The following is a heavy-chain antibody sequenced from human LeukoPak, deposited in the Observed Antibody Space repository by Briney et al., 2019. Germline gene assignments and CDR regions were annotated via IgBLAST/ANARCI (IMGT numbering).Heavy chain of an antibody. CDR2: IKQDGSEK. V-gene: IGHV3-7*01. CDR3: ARDRMGATSAHAFDI. D-gene: IGHD1-26*01. J-gene: IGHJ3*02. Sequence: PGGSLRLSCAASGFTFSSYWMSWVRQAPGKGLEWVANIKQDGSEKYYVDSVKGRFTISRDNAKNSLYLQMNSLRAEDTAVYYCARDRMGATSAHAFDIWGQGTMVTVSS. CDR1: GFTFSSYW.